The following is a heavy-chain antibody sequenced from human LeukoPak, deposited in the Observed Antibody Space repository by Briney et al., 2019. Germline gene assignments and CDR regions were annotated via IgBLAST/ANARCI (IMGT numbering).Heavy chain of an antibody. CDR2: IYTSGST. J-gene: IGHJ5*02. V-gene: IGHV4-61*02. D-gene: IGHD2-2*01. CDR1: GGSISSSGYY. Sequence: PSETLSLTCTVSGGSISSSGYYWSWIRQPAGKGLEWIGRIYTSGSTNYNPSLKSRVTMSLDTSKNQFSLKLSSVTAADKAVYYCARIAPAAWFDPWGQGTLVTVSS. CDR3: ARIAPAAWFDP.